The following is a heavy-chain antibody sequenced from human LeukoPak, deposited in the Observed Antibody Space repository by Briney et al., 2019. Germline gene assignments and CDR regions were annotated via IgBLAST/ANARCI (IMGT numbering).Heavy chain of an antibody. J-gene: IGHJ6*02. CDR2: ISAYNGNT. D-gene: IGHD2-15*01. CDR3: ARDTLGYCSGGSCYGMDV. CDR1: GYXFTSYG. Sequence: ASVKVSCKASGYXFTSYGMSWVRQAPGQGLEWMGWISAYNGNTNYAQKLQGRVTMTTDTSTSTAYMELRSLRSDDTAVYYCARDTLGYCSGGSCYGMDVWGQGTTVTVSS. V-gene: IGHV1-18*01.